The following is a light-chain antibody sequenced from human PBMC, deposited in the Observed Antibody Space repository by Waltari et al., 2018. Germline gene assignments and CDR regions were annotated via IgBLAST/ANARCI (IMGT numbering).Light chain of an antibody. CDR3: MQGTRWPYT. V-gene: IGKV2-30*02. CDR2: WVF. J-gene: IGKJ2*01. CDR1: KSIVPVDGNTY. Sequence: VMTDSPFSLSFTLVQAASISCKSSKSIVPVDGNTYLNWFHQRPGQSPRRLIYWVFNRDSGVPDRFSGSGSGTDFTLRISRVEAEDFEVYYCMQGTRWPYTFGQGTQLDIK.